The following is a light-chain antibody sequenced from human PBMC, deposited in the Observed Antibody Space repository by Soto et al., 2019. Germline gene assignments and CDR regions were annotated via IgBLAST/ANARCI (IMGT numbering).Light chain of an antibody. Sequence: DIVMTQSPDSLTLSLGERATINFKSIQNVFSRFRNKNYLGWFQQKPGQTPRLLIYWASTRESGVSDRFSGSGSGTDFTLTIDSLQAEDVAVYYCQQYYTTPTWTFGQGTKVDIK. CDR1: QNVFSRFRNKNY. J-gene: IGKJ1*01. CDR3: QQYYTTPTWT. V-gene: IGKV4-1*01. CDR2: WAS.